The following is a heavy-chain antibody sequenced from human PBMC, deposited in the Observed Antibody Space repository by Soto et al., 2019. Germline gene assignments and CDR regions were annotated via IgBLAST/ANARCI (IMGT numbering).Heavy chain of an antibody. CDR3: ARRLGGVTTGHWWFDP. CDR1: EYSFSTYW. D-gene: IGHD4-17*01. V-gene: IGHV5-51*01. Sequence: GESLKISCKGSEYSFSTYWIAWVRQMPGKGLEWMGIIYPGDSDTRYSPSFQGQVTISADKSISTAYLQWSSLKASDTAMYYCARRLGGVTTGHWWFDPWGQGTLVTVSS. J-gene: IGHJ5*02. CDR2: IYPGDSDT.